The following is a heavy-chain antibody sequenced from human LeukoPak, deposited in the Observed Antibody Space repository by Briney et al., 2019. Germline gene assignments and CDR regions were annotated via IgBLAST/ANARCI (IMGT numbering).Heavy chain of an antibody. Sequence: GASVKVSRKTSGGTFNNYGINWVRQAPAQGREWVGRIIPIIGTPDNAQKFQGRVTITADESTSTVYMDLGRLNSEDTAMYYCAREGDTYVAGRAAGYFQHWGQGTLVSVSS. CDR3: AREGDTYVAGRAAGYFQH. J-gene: IGHJ1*01. CDR2: IIPIIGTP. CDR1: GGTFNNYG. D-gene: IGHD6-19*01. V-gene: IGHV1-69*11.